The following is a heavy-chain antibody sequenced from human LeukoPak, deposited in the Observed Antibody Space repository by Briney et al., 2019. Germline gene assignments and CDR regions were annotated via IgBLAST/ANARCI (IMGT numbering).Heavy chain of an antibody. CDR3: ARAFGFWNGFYRNYYGMDV. CDR1: GGTFSCYA. V-gene: IGHV1-18*01. CDR2: ISEYNGNT. D-gene: IGHD3-3*01. Sequence: ASVKVSCKASGGTFSCYATSWVRQAPGQGLEWMGWISEYNGNTNYAQKFQGRVTMTTDTSTSTAYMELRSLRSDDTAVYYCARAFGFWNGFYRNYYGMDVWGQGTTVTVSS. J-gene: IGHJ6*02.